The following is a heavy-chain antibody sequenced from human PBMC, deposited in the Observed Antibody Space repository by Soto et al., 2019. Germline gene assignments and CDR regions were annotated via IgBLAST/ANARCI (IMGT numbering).Heavy chain of an antibody. J-gene: IGHJ4*02. D-gene: IGHD2-2*01. Sequence: QVQLVQSGAEVKKPGSSVKVSCKASGGTFGSYAFSWVRQAPGQGLEWMGGIIPVSGAAHYAQKFQCRVTITADESTSTAYMELSSLSSQDTAVYYCATALGCRSTSCTLDYWGQGTRVIFSS. CDR2: IIPVSGAA. V-gene: IGHV1-69*01. CDR1: GGTFGSYA. CDR3: ATALGCRSTSCTLDY.